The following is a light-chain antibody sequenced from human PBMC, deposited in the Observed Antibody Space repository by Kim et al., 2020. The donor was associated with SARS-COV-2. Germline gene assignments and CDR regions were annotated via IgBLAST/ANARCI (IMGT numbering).Light chain of an antibody. Sequence: LSPGERATLSCRASQSVSIYLAWYQQKPGQAPRLLIYDASNRATGIPARFSGGGSGTDFTLTITGLEPEDFAVYYCQQRGDWPLTFGGGTKVDIK. CDR1: QSVSIY. CDR3: QQRGDWPLT. CDR2: DAS. J-gene: IGKJ4*01. V-gene: IGKV3-11*01.